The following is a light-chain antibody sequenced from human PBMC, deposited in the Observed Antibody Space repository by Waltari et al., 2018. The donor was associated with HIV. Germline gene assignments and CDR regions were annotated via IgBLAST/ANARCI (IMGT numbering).Light chain of an antibody. J-gene: IGKJ4*01. CDR1: QSVSSY. Sequence: EIVLTQSPATLSLSPGERVIPSCRASQSVSSYLAWYQQKPGQAPRLLIYDASNRATGIPARFSGSGSGTDFTLTISSLEPEDFAVYYCQQRSNWPPLTFGGGTKVEIK. CDR2: DAS. V-gene: IGKV3-11*01. CDR3: QQRSNWPPLT.